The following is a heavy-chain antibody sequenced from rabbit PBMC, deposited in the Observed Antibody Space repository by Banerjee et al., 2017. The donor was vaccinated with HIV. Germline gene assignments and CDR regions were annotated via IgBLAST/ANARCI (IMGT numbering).Heavy chain of an antibody. D-gene: IGHD4-2*01. CDR2: IYAGSSGST. CDR1: GFSFSSSYW. Sequence: QSLEESGGDLVKPGASLTLTCTASGFSFSSSYWMCWVRQAPGKGLEWIACIYAGSSGSTYYASWANGRFTISSDNAQNTVFLQLNSLTAADTATYFCVRDHSYAGTIGNLWGPGTLVTVS. CDR3: VRDHSYAGTIGNL. J-gene: IGHJ4*01. V-gene: IGHV1S40*01.